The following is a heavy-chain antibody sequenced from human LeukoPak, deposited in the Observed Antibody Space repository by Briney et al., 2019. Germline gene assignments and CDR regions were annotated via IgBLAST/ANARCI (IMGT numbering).Heavy chain of an antibody. CDR1: GFIFSSYA. V-gene: IGHV3-33*01. Sequence: GGSLRLSCAASGFIFSSYAMHWVRQAPGKGPEWVAIIWYDGSNKYYAESVEGRFTISRDNSKNTLYLQMNSLRAEDTAVYSCARGLGYSYGYGIDYWGQGTLVIASS. J-gene: IGHJ4*02. CDR2: IWYDGSNK. D-gene: IGHD5-18*01. CDR3: ARGLGYSYGYGIDY.